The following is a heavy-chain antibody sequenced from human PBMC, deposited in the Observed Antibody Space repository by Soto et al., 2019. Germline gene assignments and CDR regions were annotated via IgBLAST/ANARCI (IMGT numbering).Heavy chain of an antibody. CDR2: IWYDGSNK. V-gene: IGHV3-33*01. Sequence: QVQLVESGGGVVQPGRSLRLSCAASGFTFSSYGMHWVRQAPGKGLEWVAVIWYDGSNKYYADSVKGRFTISRDNSNNTLYLQMNSLRAEDTAVYYCARDGSSNHYYYYGMDVWGQGTTVTVSS. CDR1: GFTFSSYG. CDR3: ARDGSSNHYYYYGMDV. J-gene: IGHJ6*02. D-gene: IGHD6-13*01.